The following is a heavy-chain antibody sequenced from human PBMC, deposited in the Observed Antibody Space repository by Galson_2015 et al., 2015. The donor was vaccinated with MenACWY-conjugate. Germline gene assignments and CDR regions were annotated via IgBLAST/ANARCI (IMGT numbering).Heavy chain of an antibody. CDR1: GGTFSDYG. CDR2: IIAIYGTT. Sequence: SVKVSCKASGGTFSDYGFSWVRQAPGQGLEWMGGIIAIYGTTTYAQKFQGRVRITADKSTGTAYVELTSLRAEDTAVYYCARGGRRDPVLVRGTFDYYYMDVWGQGTTITVSS. V-gene: IGHV1-69*06. D-gene: IGHD2-2*01. CDR3: ARGGRRDPVLVRGTFDYYYMDV. J-gene: IGHJ6*03.